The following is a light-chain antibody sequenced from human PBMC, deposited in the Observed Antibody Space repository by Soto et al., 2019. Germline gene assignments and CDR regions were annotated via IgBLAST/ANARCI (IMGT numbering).Light chain of an antibody. CDR2: DAS. V-gene: IGKV1-5*01. J-gene: IGKJ1*01. CDR3: QQYTTYPWT. Sequence: DIQMTKSPSTLSASVGDRVTITCRASQSISSWLAWYQQKPGKAPKLLIYDASSLESGVPSRFSGSGSATEFTLTISSLQPDDFATYYCQQYTTYPWTFGQGTKVDIK. CDR1: QSISSW.